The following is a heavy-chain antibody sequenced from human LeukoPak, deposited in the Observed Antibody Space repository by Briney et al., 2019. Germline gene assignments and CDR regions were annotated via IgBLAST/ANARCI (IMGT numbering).Heavy chain of an antibody. D-gene: IGHD3-22*01. V-gene: IGHV3-33*01. CDR2: IWYDGSNK. J-gene: IGHJ3*02. CDR1: GFTFSSYG. Sequence: GGSLRLPCAASGFTFSSYGMHWVRQAPGKGLEGVAVIWYDGSNKYYADSVKGRFTISRDNSKNTLYLQMNSLRAEDTAVYYCARSGWLLDDAFDIWGQGTMVTVSS. CDR3: ARSGWLLDDAFDI.